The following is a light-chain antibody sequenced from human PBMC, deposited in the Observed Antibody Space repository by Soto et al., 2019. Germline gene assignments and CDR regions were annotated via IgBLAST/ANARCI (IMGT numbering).Light chain of an antibody. CDR1: QGISSW. J-gene: IGKJ1*01. CDR2: AAC. CDR3: QQNNSLPRT. Sequence: DIQMTQSPSSVSASVGDRVTITCRASQGISSWLAGYQQKPGKAPELLIYAACSLPSGAPSRFIGGGSATAITLTISSLQPADFATYYWQQNNSLPRTFGQGPKVESK. V-gene: IGKV1-12*01.